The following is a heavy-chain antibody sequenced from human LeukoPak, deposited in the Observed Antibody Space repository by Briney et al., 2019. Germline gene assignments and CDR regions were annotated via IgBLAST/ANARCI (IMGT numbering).Heavy chain of an antibody. CDR2: ISYDGSNK. CDR3: AKDQEDIVVVTATSFDY. D-gene: IGHD2-21*02. Sequence: PGGSLRLSCAASGFTFSSYGMHWVRQAPGKGLEWVAVISYDGSNKYYADSVKGRFTISRDNSKNTLYLQMNSLRAEDTAVYYCAKDQEDIVVVTATSFDYRGQGTLGTVSS. J-gene: IGHJ4*02. V-gene: IGHV3-30*18. CDR1: GFTFSSYG.